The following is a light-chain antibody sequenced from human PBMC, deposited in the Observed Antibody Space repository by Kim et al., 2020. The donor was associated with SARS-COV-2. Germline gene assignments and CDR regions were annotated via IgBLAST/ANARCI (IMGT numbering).Light chain of an antibody. CDR2: DVS. Sequence: GKSITISCTGTISDVGGYNYVSWYQQYPGKAPKLMIYDVSKRPSGVSNRFSGSKSGNTASLTISGLQAEDEADYYCSSYSRSTTSLFGGGTHLTVL. CDR3: SSYSRSTTSL. J-gene: IGLJ3*02. CDR1: ISDVGGYNY. V-gene: IGLV2-14*04.